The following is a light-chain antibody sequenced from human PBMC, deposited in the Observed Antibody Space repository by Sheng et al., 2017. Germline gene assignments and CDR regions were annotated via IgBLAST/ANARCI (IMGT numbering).Light chain of an antibody. Sequence: QSALTQPASVSGSPGQSITISCAGTSSDVGSYNLVSWYQQYPGKAPKLMIYEGNKRPSGVSNRFSGSKSGNTASLTISGLQAEDEADYYCSSYTFSSTRIFGTGTKVIVL. CDR3: SSYTFSSTRI. J-gene: IGLJ1*01. CDR1: SSDVGSYNL. V-gene: IGLV2-14*02. CDR2: EGN.